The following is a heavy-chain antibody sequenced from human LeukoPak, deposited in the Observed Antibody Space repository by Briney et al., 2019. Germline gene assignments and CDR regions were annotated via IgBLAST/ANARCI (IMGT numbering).Heavy chain of an antibody. CDR1: GGSISSYY. CDR3: ARNTYGDYWFDP. Sequence: SETLSLTCTVSGGSISSYYWSWIRQPPGKGLEWIGYIYTSGSTNYNPSLKSRVTISVDTSKNQFSLKLSSVTAADTAVYYCARNTYGDYWFDPWGQGTLVTVSS. J-gene: IGHJ5*02. D-gene: IGHD4-17*01. V-gene: IGHV4-4*09. CDR2: IYTSGST.